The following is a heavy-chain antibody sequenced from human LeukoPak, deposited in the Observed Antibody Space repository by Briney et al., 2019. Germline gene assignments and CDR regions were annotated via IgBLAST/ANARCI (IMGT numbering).Heavy chain of an antibody. CDR1: GGSISSGLYS. Sequence: PSETLSLTCTVPGGSISSGLYSWSWIRQPLGKGLEWIGYIYHTGSTYYNPSLKSRVTISVDTSKNQFSLRLSSVTAADTAVYYCARLQYCSGTSCYWFDPWGQGTLVTVSS. CDR3: ARLQYCSGTSCYWFDP. D-gene: IGHD2-2*01. CDR2: IYHTGST. J-gene: IGHJ5*02. V-gene: IGHV4-30-2*01.